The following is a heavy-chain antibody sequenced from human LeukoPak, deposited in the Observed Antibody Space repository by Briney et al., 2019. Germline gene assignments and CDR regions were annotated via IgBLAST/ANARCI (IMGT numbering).Heavy chain of an antibody. Sequence: GGSLRLSCAASGFTFSSCEMNWVRQAPGKGLEWVAFIRYDGSNKYYVDSVKGRFTISRDNSKNTLYLQMNSLRAEDTALYYCARVLCSSTSCLQFDYWGQGTLVTVSS. D-gene: IGHD2-2*01. CDR1: GFTFSSCE. CDR2: IRYDGSNK. V-gene: IGHV3-30*02. J-gene: IGHJ4*02. CDR3: ARVLCSSTSCLQFDY.